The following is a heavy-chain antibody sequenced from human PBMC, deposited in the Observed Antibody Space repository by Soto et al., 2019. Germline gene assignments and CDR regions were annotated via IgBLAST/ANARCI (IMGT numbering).Heavy chain of an antibody. V-gene: IGHV1-3*01. CDR1: GYTFTSYA. CDR3: ARGRDYYDSSGYYPGY. CDR2: INAGNGNT. D-gene: IGHD3-22*01. J-gene: IGHJ4*02. Sequence: ASVKVSCKASGYTFTSYAIHWVRQAPGQRLEWMGWINAGNGNTKYSQKFQGRVTITRDTSASTAYMELSSLRSEDTAVYYCARGRDYYDSSGYYPGYWGQGTLVTVSS.